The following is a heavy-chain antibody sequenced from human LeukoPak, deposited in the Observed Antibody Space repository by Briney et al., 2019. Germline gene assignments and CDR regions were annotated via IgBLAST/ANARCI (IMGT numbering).Heavy chain of an antibody. J-gene: IGHJ4*02. CDR2: IYYSGGT. D-gene: IGHD3-10*01. CDR1: GGSISSSSYF. Sequence: SETLSLTCTVSGGSISSSSYFWGWIRQPPGNGLECIGSIYYSGGTSYDPSLRSRVTISVDTSKNQFSVKLSSVTAADTAIYYCARYYYGSGKQPYWGQGTLVTVSS. V-gene: IGHV4-39*01. CDR3: ARYYYGSGKQPY.